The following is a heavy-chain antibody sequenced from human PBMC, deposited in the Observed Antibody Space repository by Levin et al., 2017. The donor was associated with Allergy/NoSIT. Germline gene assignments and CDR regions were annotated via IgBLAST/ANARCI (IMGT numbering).Heavy chain of an antibody. J-gene: IGHJ4*02. CDR3: AKTRSIYGDYGGIDY. CDR1: EFTFSYFT. V-gene: IGHV3-30*15. D-gene: IGHD4-17*01. Sequence: GGSLRLSCAASEFTFSYFTMHWVRQAPGKGLEWVAVISNDGSSESYADSVKGRFTISRDNSKNTLYLQMSSLRTEDTAVYYCAKTRSIYGDYGGIDYWGQGTLVTVSS. CDR2: ISNDGSSE.